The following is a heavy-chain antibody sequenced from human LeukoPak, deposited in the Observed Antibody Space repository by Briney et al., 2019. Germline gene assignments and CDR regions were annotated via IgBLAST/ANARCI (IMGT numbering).Heavy chain of an antibody. V-gene: IGHV3-23*01. CDR3: AKGLRNTAGYDAFDI. CDR2: ISGSGGST. Sequence: GGSLRLSCAASGFTFSSYAMSWVRQAPGKGLKWVSAISGSGGSTYYADSVKGRFTISGDNSKNTLYLQMNSLRAEDTAVYYCAKGLRNTAGYDAFDIWGQGTMVTVSS. D-gene: IGHD1/OR15-1a*01. J-gene: IGHJ3*02. CDR1: GFTFSSYA.